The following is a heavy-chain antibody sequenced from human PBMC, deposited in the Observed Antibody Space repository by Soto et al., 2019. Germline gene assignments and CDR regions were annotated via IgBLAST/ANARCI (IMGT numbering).Heavy chain of an antibody. CDR2: IYYSGST. CDR3: ARLCSSTSCSTNFDY. V-gene: IGHV4-39*01. J-gene: IGHJ4*02. D-gene: IGHD2-2*02. Sequence: SETLSLTCTVSGGSISSSSYYWGWIRQPPGKGLEWIGSIYYSGSTYYNPSLKSRVTISVDTSKNQFSLKLSSVTAADTAVYYCARLCSSTSCSTNFDYWGQGTLVTVSS. CDR1: GGSISSSSYY.